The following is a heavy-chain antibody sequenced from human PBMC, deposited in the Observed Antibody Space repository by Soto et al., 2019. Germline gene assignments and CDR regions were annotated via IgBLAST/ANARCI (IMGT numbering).Heavy chain of an antibody. D-gene: IGHD3-16*02. CDR2: IYYSGST. J-gene: IGHJ5*02. CDR1: GGSISSGDYY. CDR3: ARAPAGELSLGVWFDP. V-gene: IGHV4-30-4*01. Sequence: SETLSLTCTVSGGSISSGDYYWSWIRQPPGKGLEWIGYIYYSGSTYYNPSLKSRVTISVDTSKNQFSLKLSSVTAADTAVYYCARAPAGELSLGVWFDPWGQGTLVTVSS.